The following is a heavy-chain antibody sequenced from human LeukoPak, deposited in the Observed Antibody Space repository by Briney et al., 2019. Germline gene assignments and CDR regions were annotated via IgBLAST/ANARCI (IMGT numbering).Heavy chain of an antibody. J-gene: IGHJ4*02. D-gene: IGHD1-26*01. CDR3: ARDVLSGSYD. Sequence: PSETLSLTCTVSGGSISSSSYYWGWIRQPPGKGLEWIGSIYYSGSTYYNPSLKSRVTISVDTSKNQFSLKLSSVTAEDTAVYYCARDVLSGSYDWGQGTLVTVSS. CDR1: GGSISSSSYY. CDR2: IYYSGST. V-gene: IGHV4-39*07.